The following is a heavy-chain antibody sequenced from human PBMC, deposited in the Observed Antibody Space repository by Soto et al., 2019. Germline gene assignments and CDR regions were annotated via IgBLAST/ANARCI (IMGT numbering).Heavy chain of an antibody. V-gene: IGHV3-53*01. CDR2: IFSGDHT. D-gene: IGHD2-21*02. Sequence: EVQLVESGGGLIQTGGSLRLSCAASGFTVSGNYITWVRQAPGKGLEWVSVIFSGDHTYYSDSVKGRFTISRDNSKNTVYLQMNRLRGDDTAVYFCATGLTLPVRPSFDTWGQGTLLTVSS. J-gene: IGHJ5*02. CDR3: ATGLTLPVRPSFDT. CDR1: GFTVSGNY.